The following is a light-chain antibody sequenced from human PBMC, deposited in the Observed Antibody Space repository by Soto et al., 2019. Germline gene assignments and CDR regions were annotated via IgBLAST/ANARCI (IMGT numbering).Light chain of an antibody. CDR3: QQYNNWS. V-gene: IGKV3-15*01. CDR2: AAS. Sequence: EVMMTQSPATLSVSPGETATLSCRASQSVGSNLAWYQQKPGQAPRLLIYAASTRATGIPARFSGSGSGTEFTLTISSLQSEDFAVYYCQQYNNWSFGQGTRLEIK. CDR1: QSVGSN. J-gene: IGKJ5*01.